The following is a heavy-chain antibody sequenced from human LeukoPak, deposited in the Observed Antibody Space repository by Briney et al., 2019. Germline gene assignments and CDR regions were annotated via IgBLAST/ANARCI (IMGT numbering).Heavy chain of an antibody. J-gene: IGHJ4*02. CDR3: ARADSSGFFDY. CDR2: VSSSSSYI. CDR1: GFTFSSYS. D-gene: IGHD3-22*01. V-gene: IGHV3-21*01. Sequence: GGSLRLSCAASGFTFSSYSMNWVRQAPGKGLEWVSSVSSSSSYIYYADSVKGRFTISRDNAKNSLYLQMNSLRAEDTAVYYCARADSSGFFDYWGQGTLVTVSS.